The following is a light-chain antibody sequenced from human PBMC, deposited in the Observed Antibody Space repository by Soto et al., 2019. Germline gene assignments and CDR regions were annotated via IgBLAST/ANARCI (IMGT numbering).Light chain of an antibody. V-gene: IGKV3D-15*01. J-gene: IGKJ5*01. CDR3: QQYNNWPAIT. Sequence: EIVMTQSPATLSVSPGERATLSCRASQSVSRNLAWYQQKPGQAPRLLIYGASTRATGIPARFSGSGSGTEFTLDISSLQSEDFAVYYCQQYNNWPAITFGQGTRLEI. CDR2: GAS. CDR1: QSVSRN.